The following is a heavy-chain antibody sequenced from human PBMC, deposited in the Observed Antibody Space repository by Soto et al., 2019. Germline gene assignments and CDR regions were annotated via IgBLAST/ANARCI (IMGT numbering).Heavy chain of an antibody. CDR1: GYTFTSYG. CDR3: ARDLTTYYDFWSGHPDYGMDV. Sequence: GASVKVSCKASGYTFTSYGISWVRQAPGQGLEWMGWISAYNGNTNYAQKLQGRVTMTTDTSTSTAYMELRSLRSDDTAVYYCARDLTTYYDFWSGHPDYGMDVWGQGTTVTVSS. CDR2: ISAYNGNT. V-gene: IGHV1-18*04. D-gene: IGHD3-3*01. J-gene: IGHJ6*02.